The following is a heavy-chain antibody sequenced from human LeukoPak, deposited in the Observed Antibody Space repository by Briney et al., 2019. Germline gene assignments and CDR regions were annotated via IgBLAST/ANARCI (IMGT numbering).Heavy chain of an antibody. CDR2: IKQDGSEK. J-gene: IGHJ4*02. D-gene: IGHD2-2*01. Sequence: GGSLRLSCAASGFTFSSYWMSWVRQAPGKGLEWVANIKQDGSEKYYVDSVKGRFTISRDNAKNTLYLQMNSLRAEDTAVYYCARDACSSTSCYFDYRGQGTLVTVSS. V-gene: IGHV3-7*01. CDR3: ARDACSSTSCYFDY. CDR1: GFTFSSYW.